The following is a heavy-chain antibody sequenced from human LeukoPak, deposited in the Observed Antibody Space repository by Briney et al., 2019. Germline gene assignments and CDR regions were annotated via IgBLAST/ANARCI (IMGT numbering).Heavy chain of an antibody. V-gene: IGHV3-33*01. Sequence: PGRSLRLSCAASGLTFSDYGMHWVRQAPGKGLEWVAVIWYDGSDKYYADSVKGRFTISRDNSKNTLYLQMDSLRADDTALYYCASLLLSSSGWYYFHYWGQGTLVTVSS. J-gene: IGHJ4*02. CDR3: ASLLLSSSGWYYFHY. D-gene: IGHD6-19*01. CDR1: GLTFSDYG. CDR2: IWYDGSDK.